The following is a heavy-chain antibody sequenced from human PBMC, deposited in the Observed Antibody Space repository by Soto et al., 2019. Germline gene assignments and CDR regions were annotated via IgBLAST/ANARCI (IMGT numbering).Heavy chain of an antibody. CDR1: GFTFSSYA. V-gene: IGHV3-23*01. Sequence: GGSLRLSCAASGFTFSSYAMSWVRQAPGKGLEWVSAISGSGGSTYYADSVKGRFTISRDNSKNTLYLQMNSLRAEDTAVYYCAKRYRRGSSSWRPTMYFDYWGQGTLVTVSS. D-gene: IGHD6-13*01. CDR3: AKRYRRGSSSWRPTMYFDY. J-gene: IGHJ4*02. CDR2: ISGSGGST.